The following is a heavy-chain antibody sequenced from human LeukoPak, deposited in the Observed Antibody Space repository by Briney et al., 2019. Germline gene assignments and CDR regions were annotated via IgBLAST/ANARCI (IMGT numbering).Heavy chain of an antibody. CDR3: ARDRCSGGSCYSTSKYNWFDP. J-gene: IGHJ5*02. V-gene: IGHV1-69*05. Sequence: SVKVSCKASGGTFSSYAISWVRQAPGQGLEWMGRIIPIFGTANYAQKFQGRVTITTDESTSTAYMELSSLRSEDTAVYYCARDRCSGGSCYSTSKYNWFDPWGQGTLVTVPS. CDR2: IIPIFGTA. D-gene: IGHD2-15*01. CDR1: GGTFSSYA.